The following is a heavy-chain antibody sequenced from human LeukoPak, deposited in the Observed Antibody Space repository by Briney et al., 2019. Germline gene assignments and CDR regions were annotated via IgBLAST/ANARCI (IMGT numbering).Heavy chain of an antibody. V-gene: IGHV4-34*01. D-gene: IGHD1-1*01. Sequence: SETLSLTCAVYGGSLSGYYWSWIRQPPGKGLEWIGEINHSGSTNYNPSLKSRVTISVDTSKNQFSLKLSSVTAADTAVYYCARGWVRVDYWGQGTLVTVSS. CDR2: INHSGST. CDR3: ARGWVRVDY. J-gene: IGHJ4*02. CDR1: GGSLSGYY.